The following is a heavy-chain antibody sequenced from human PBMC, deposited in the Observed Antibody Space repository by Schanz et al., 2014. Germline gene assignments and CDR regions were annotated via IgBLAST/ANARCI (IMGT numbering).Heavy chain of an antibody. D-gene: IGHD3-10*01. J-gene: IGHJ4*02. CDR3: ARSEMDRGVIWGY. Sequence: EVQLVESGGGLVQPGGSLRLSCEASGFTFSNYNMNWVRQAPGKGLEWVSYISRSSSTIYYTDSVKGRFTISRDDAKNSLYLQMNSLRVEDTAVYYCARSEMDRGVIWGYWGQGTLVTVSS. CDR1: GFTFSNYN. CDR2: ISRSSSTI. V-gene: IGHV3-48*04.